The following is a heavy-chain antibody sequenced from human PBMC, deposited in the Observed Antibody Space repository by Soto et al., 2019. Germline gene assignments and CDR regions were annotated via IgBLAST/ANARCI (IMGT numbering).Heavy chain of an antibody. J-gene: IGHJ6*02. CDR3: ARGDATKIVVTTYYAMDV. V-gene: IGHV1-69*12. CDR1: GGSLRNFG. CDR2: IIPVFGTP. Sequence: QVQLVQSGAEVKKPGSPVKVSCTASGGSLRNFGISWVRQAPGKGLEWMGAIIPVFGTPNYAQKFQDRVTINADESTTTVYMEVRSLTSEDTAVYYCARGDATKIVVTTYYAMDVWGQGTTVTVSS. D-gene: IGHD3-22*01.